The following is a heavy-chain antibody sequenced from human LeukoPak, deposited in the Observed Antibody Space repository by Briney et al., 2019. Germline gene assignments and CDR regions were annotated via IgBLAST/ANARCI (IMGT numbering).Heavy chain of an antibody. Sequence: PGGSLRLSCAASGFTFSSYWMIWVRQAPGKGLEWVANIKQDGSVKNYVDSVKGRFTISRDNAKNSLYLRMNSLGADDTAVYYCAKGSYGSGSYIPGLFDYWGQGTLVTVSS. CDR3: AKGSYGSGSYIPGLFDY. V-gene: IGHV3-7*01. CDR1: GFTFSSYW. CDR2: IKQDGSVK. D-gene: IGHD3-10*01. J-gene: IGHJ4*02.